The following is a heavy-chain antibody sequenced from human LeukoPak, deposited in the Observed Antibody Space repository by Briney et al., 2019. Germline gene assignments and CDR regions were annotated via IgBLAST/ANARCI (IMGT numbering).Heavy chain of an antibody. Sequence: GGSLRLSCVVSGVAIRNSWMSWVRQAPGKGLEWVANIHPDGRVKNYADSVKGRLTISRDNAKHSLYLQSSSRRAEDTAVYFCARERSYCSGATCSLHLGGQGTLVTVYS. V-gene: IGHV3-7*01. CDR3: ARERSYCSGATCSLHL. J-gene: IGHJ4*02. CDR2: IHPDGRVK. D-gene: IGHD2-15*01. CDR1: GVAIRNSW.